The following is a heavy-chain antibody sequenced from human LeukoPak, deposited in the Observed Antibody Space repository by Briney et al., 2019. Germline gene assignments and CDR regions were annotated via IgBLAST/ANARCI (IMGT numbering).Heavy chain of an antibody. Sequence: PGGSLRLSCAASGFTFSSYGMHWVRQAPGKGLEWVAVIWYDGSNKYYADSVKGRFTISRDNSKNTLYLQMNSLRAEDTAVYYCAKSPHVVGATLDYWGRGTLVTVSS. D-gene: IGHD1-26*01. CDR2: IWYDGSNK. CDR1: GFTFSSYG. V-gene: IGHV3-33*06. J-gene: IGHJ4*02. CDR3: AKSPHVVGATLDY.